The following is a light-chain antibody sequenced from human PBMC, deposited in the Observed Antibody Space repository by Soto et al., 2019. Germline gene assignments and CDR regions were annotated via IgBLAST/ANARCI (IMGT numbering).Light chain of an antibody. Sequence: QAVVTQPPSASGTPGQRVTISCSGSSSNIGSNTVNWYQQLPGTAPKLLIYSNNQRPSGVPDRFSGSKSGTSASLAISGRQSEDEADYYCAAWDDSLNGVVVGGGTQLTVL. CDR1: SSNIGSNT. CDR2: SNN. J-gene: IGLJ2*01. CDR3: AAWDDSLNGVV. V-gene: IGLV1-44*01.